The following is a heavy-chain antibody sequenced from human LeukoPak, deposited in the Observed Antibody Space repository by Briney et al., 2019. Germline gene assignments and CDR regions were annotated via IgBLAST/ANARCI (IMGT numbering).Heavy chain of an antibody. Sequence: PSETLSLTCAVYGGSFSGYYWSWIRQPPGKGLEWIGEINHSGSTNYNPSLKSRVTIPVDTSKNQSSLKRSAVTAADTGVYYCASSGYSGGYRGQGTLVTVSS. V-gene: IGHV4-34*01. CDR2: INHSGST. D-gene: IGHD5-12*01. J-gene: IGHJ4*02. CDR1: GGSFSGYY. CDR3: ASSGYSGGY.